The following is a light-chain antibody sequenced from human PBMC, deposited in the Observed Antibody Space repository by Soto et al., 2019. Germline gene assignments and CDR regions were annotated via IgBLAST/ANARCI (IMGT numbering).Light chain of an antibody. Sequence: DIQMTQSPSSVSASVGDRVTITCRASQAISSWLAWYQQKPGKAPKLLIYATSSLQSGVPSRFSGSGSGTDFIPTINSLQPEDSATYYCQQANTVATFGQGTKLEIK. V-gene: IGKV1-12*01. J-gene: IGKJ2*01. CDR2: ATS. CDR3: QQANTVAT. CDR1: QAISSW.